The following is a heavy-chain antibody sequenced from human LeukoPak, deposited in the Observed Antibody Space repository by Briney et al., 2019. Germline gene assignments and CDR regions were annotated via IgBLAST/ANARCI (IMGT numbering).Heavy chain of an antibody. CDR2: IYHSGST. CDR1: GGSISSNNW. J-gene: IGHJ4*02. CDR3: ARRLGGTSTGFDY. Sequence: SETLSLTCAVSGGSISSNNWWSWVRQPPGKGLEWVGEIYHSGSTTYNPSLKSRVTISVDTSKNQFSLKLSSVTAADTAVYYCARRLGGTSTGFDYWGQGTLVTVSS. V-gene: IGHV4-4*02. D-gene: IGHD2-2*01.